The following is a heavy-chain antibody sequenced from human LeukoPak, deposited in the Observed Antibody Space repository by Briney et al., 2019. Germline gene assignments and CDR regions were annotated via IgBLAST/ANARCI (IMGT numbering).Heavy chain of an antibody. CDR2: ISGSGGST. Sequence: GGSLRLSCAASGFTFSSYAMSWDRQAPGKGLEWVSAISGSGGSTYYADSVKCRFTISRDDSKNTLYLQMNSLRAEDTAVYYCAKDSGYSYGYGGDWGQGTLVTVSS. V-gene: IGHV3-23*01. D-gene: IGHD5-18*01. J-gene: IGHJ4*02. CDR1: GFTFSSYA. CDR3: AKDSGYSYGYGGD.